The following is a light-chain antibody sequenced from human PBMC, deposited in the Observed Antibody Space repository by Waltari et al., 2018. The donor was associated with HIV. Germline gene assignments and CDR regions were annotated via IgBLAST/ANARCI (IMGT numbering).Light chain of an antibody. J-gene: IGKJ4*01. CDR3: QQYGSARRLT. V-gene: IGKV3-20*01. Sequence: EIVLTQSPGTLSLSPGERATLSCRASQSVGSSYSAWYQQKPGQAPRLLIYGVSTRATGIPDRFSGSGSGTDFTLTISRLEPEDFAVYYCQQYGSARRLTFGGGTKVEIK. CDR2: GVS. CDR1: QSVGSSY.